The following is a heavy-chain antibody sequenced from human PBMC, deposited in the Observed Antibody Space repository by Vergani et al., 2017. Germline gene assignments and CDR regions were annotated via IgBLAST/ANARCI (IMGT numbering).Heavy chain of an antibody. CDR2: IRSDESRR. Sequence: QVQLVESGGGVVQPGGSLRLSCAASGFTFNSYGMHWVRQAPGKGLEWVASIRSDESRRYYGDSMEGPFTISRDNSKNTLYLQMKSLRPEDTAVYYCAKEGGGYCSGGTCYPDYWGQGILVTVSS. V-gene: IGHV3-30*02. CDR3: AKEGGGYCSGGTCYPDY. CDR1: GFTFNSYG. J-gene: IGHJ4*02. D-gene: IGHD2-15*01.